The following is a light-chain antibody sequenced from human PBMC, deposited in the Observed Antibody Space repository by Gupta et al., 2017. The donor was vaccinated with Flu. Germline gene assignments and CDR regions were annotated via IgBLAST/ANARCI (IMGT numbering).Light chain of an antibody. J-gene: IGLJ1*01. CDR1: SSNIGSNT. CDR2: GSN. Sequence: QSVLAQPPSASGTPGQRVTISCSGSSSNIGSNTVNWYQQVPGTSPKLLIYGSNQRPSGVPDRFACATSGTSASPVTSGRQSEDEADDYCSAWDDSMNGHYVFGTGTKVTVL. V-gene: IGLV1-44*01. CDR3: SAWDDSMNGHYV.